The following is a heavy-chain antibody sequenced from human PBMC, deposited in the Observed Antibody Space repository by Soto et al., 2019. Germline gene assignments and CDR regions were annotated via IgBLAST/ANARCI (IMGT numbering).Heavy chain of an antibody. J-gene: IGHJ5*02. CDR2: ISAYNGNT. CDR3: ARDSGSYSNWFDP. Sequence: SVKVSRKSSGYTFTSYGISLVRQAPGQGLEWMGWISAYNGNTNYAQKLQGRVTMTTDTSTSTAYMELRSLRSDDTAVYYCARDSGSYSNWFDPWGQGTLVTVSS. CDR1: GYTFTSYG. V-gene: IGHV1-18*04. D-gene: IGHD1-26*01.